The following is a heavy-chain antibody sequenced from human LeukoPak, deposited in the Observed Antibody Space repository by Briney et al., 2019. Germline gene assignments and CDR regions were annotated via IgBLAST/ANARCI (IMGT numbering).Heavy chain of an antibody. CDR3: ARGGRARSSGYYYASSYYFDY. J-gene: IGHJ4*02. D-gene: IGHD3-22*01. V-gene: IGHV3-23*01. CDR2: ISGSGGNT. CDR1: GFSFTNYA. Sequence: GGSLRLSCAASGFSFTNYAMSWVRQAAGKGLEWVSAISGSGGNTYYADSVKGRFTISRDNAKNSLSLQMNSLRAEDTAVYYCARGGRARSSGYYYASSYYFDYWGQGTLVTVSS.